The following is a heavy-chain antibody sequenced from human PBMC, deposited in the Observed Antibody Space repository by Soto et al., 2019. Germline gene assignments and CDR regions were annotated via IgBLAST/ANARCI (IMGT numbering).Heavy chain of an antibody. CDR3: TRENWFQDY. CDR1: GFTFNRYT. V-gene: IGHV3-7*03. Sequence: GGSLRLSCAASGFTFNRYTMTWVRQAPGKGLEWVAYIREDGSEVHYVDSVKGRFTISRDNAKNSVYLQMNSLRADDTAVYYCTRENWFQDYWGQGILVTVSS. D-gene: IGHD3-9*01. CDR2: IREDGSEV. J-gene: IGHJ4*02.